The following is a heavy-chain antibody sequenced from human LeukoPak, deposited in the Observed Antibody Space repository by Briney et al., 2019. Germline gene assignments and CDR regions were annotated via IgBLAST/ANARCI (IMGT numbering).Heavy chain of an antibody. Sequence: GGSLRLSCAASVFTFSGSAMHLVRQASGKGLEWVGRIRSRANSYVTAYAAAVTGRFIISRDDSSDTAYLQMNSLTTEDTAVYYCTRHSDAYCSRANCYVDNFYGLDVWGQGTRVTVSS. J-gene: IGHJ6*02. CDR2: IRSRANSYVT. CDR3: TRHSDAYCSRANCYVDNFYGLDV. V-gene: IGHV3-73*01. D-gene: IGHD2-2*01. CDR1: VFTFSGSA.